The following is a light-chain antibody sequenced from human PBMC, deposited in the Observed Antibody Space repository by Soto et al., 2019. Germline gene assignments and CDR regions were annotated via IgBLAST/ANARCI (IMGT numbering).Light chain of an antibody. CDR2: ANS. J-gene: IGLJ1*01. Sequence: QSVLTQPPSVSGAPGQSVTISCAWSSSSIGSGYDVHWYQQLPGAAPKLLIYANSNRPSGVPDRFSGSQSCTSASLAITGLQAEDEADYYCQSYDSSLYGYVFGSGTKVTVL. CDR3: QSYDSSLYGYV. CDR1: SSSIGSGYD. V-gene: IGLV1-40*01.